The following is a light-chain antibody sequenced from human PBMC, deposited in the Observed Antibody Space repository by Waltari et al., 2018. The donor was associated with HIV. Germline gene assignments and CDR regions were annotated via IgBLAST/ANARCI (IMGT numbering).Light chain of an antibody. CDR3: ATWDDSSSGSWV. CDR1: GSNLGSRF. J-gene: IGLJ3*02. V-gene: IGLV1-47*01. Sequence: QSVLTQPPSASGTPEQRVTISCSGGGSNLGSRFVYWYQQVAGSTPKLLIFRNNKRPSGVPDRFSGSKSGTSASLSISGLRPEDEADYYCATWDDSSSGSWVFGGGTKVTVL. CDR2: RNN.